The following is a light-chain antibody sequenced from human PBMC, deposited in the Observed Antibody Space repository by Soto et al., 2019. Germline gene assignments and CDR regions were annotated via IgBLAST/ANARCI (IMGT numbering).Light chain of an antibody. CDR2: KAS. J-gene: IGKJ1*01. Sequence: DIQMTQSPSTLSASVGDRVTITCRASQSISNWLAWYQQKPGTAPNLQIYKASTFHSGFTSRFSGSVSGTEFTLTISRLPPDDSATYYCQQYRDNWTFGQGTKVEIK. CDR1: QSISNW. V-gene: IGKV1-5*03. CDR3: QQYRDNWT.